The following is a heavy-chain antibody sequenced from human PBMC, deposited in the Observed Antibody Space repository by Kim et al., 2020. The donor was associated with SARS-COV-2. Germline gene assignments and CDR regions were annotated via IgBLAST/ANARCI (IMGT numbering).Heavy chain of an antibody. D-gene: IGHD6-13*01. Sequence: ASVKVSCKASGYTFTSYGISWVRQAPGQGLEWMGWISAYNGNTNYAQKLQGRVTMTTDTSTSTAYMELRSLRSDDTAVYYCAREGVTTEIAAADTISGWHNALYYYDGMDVWGQGTTVTVSS. CDR2: ISAYNGNT. CDR3: AREGVTTEIAAADTISGWHNALYYYDGMDV. CDR1: GYTFTSYG. V-gene: IGHV1-18*04. J-gene: IGHJ6*02.